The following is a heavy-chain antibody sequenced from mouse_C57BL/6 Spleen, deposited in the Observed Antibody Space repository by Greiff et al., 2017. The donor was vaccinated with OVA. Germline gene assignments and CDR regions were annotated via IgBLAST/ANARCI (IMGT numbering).Heavy chain of an antibody. CDR2: ISSGSSTI. V-gene: IGHV5-17*01. CDR1: GFTFSDYG. D-gene: IGHD1-1*01. J-gene: IGHJ2*01. CDR3: ARDDYGEFDY. Sequence: EVNLVESGGGLVKPGGSLKLSCAASGFTFSDYGMHWVRQAPEKGLEWVAYISSGSSTIYYADTVKGRFTISRDNAKNTLFLQMTSLRSEDTAMYYCARDDYGEFDYWGQGTTLTVSS.